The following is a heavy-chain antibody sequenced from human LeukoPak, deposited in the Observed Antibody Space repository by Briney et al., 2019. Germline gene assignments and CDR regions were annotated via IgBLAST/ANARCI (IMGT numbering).Heavy chain of an antibody. J-gene: IGHJ4*02. CDR3: ARGAVYSSGCFDY. CDR2: ISSSSSYI. D-gene: IGHD6-19*01. Sequence: SGGSLRLSCAASGFTFSSYSMNWVREAPGKGLEWVSSISSSSSYIYYADSVKGRFTISRDNAKNSLYLQMTSLRAVDTVVYYCARGAVYSSGCFDYWGGGSLVTVSS. V-gene: IGHV3-21*01. CDR1: GFTFSSYS.